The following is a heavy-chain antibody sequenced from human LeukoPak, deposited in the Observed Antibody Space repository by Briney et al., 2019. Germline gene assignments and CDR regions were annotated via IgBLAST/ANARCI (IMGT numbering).Heavy chain of an antibody. Sequence: SVKVSCKASGGTFSSYAISWVRQAPGQGLEWMGGIIPIFGTANYAQKFQGRVTITADESTSTAYMELSSLRSEDTAVYYCARASLYCSSTSCPIDTHYFDYWGQGTLVTVSS. CDR3: ARASLYCSSTSCPIDTHYFDY. D-gene: IGHD2-2*01. J-gene: IGHJ4*02. CDR2: IIPIFGTA. V-gene: IGHV1-69*13. CDR1: GGTFSSYA.